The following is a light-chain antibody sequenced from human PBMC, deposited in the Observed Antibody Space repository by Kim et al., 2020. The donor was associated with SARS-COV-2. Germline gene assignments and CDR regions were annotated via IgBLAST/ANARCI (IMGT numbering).Light chain of an antibody. V-gene: IGKV3-11*01. Sequence: LSPGERATLSCRASQSVSSNLAWYQQKPGQAPRLLIYSASHRATGIPARFSGSGSGTDFTLTISSLESEDFAVYYCQQHNNWQWTFGQGTKVEIK. CDR1: QSVSSN. J-gene: IGKJ1*01. CDR2: SAS. CDR3: QQHNNWQWT.